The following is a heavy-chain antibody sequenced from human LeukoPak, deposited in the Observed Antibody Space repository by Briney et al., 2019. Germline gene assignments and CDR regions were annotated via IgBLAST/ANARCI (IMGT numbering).Heavy chain of an antibody. V-gene: IGHV3-21*01. Sequence: GGSLRLSCAASGFTFSNYSMNWVRQAPGKGLEWVSSISRSSTYIYYADSVKGRFTISRDNAKNSLYLQMNSLRAEDTAVYYCARTGIAATGALLHYYFDYWGQGTLGTVSS. CDR1: GFTFSNYS. CDR2: ISRSSTYI. J-gene: IGHJ4*02. D-gene: IGHD6-13*01. CDR3: ARTGIAATGALLHYYFDY.